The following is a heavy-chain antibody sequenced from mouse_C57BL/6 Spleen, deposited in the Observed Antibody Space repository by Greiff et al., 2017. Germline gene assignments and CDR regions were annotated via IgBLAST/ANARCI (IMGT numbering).Heavy chain of an antibody. CDR2: ISSGGSYT. Sequence: EVKLVESGGDLVKPGGSLKLSCAASGFTFSSYGMSWVRQTPDKRLEWVATISSGGSYTYYPDSVKGRFTISRDNAKNTLYLQMSSLKSEDTAMYYCARQATMITRFDYWGQGTTLTVSS. V-gene: IGHV5-6*01. J-gene: IGHJ2*01. CDR3: ARQATMITRFDY. D-gene: IGHD2-4*01. CDR1: GFTFSSYG.